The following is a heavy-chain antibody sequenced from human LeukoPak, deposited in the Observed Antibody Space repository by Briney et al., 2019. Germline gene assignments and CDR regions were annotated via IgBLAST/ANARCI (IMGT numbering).Heavy chain of an antibody. CDR1: GFAVSSNY. J-gene: IGHJ4*02. Sequence: GGSLRLSCAASGFAVSSNYMSWVRQAPGKGLEWVSSISSSSSYIYYADSVKGRFTISRDNAKNSLYLQMNSLRAEDTAVYYCARALAAAGTDYWGQGTLVTVSS. CDR2: ISSSSSYI. CDR3: ARALAAAGTDY. V-gene: IGHV3-21*01. D-gene: IGHD6-13*01.